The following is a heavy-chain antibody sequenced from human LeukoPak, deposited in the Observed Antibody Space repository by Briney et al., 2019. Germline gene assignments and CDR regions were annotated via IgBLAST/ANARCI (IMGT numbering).Heavy chain of an antibody. V-gene: IGHV3-48*01. J-gene: IGHJ4*02. Sequence: GGSLRLSCAASGFTFSSYSMNWVRQAPGKGLEWVSYISSGSSTIYYADSVKGRFTISRDNAKNSLYLQMNSLRAEDTAVYYCARDSDPLVDYWGQGTLVTVSS. D-gene: IGHD6-6*01. CDR2: ISSGSSTI. CDR1: GFTFSSYS. CDR3: ARDSDPLVDY.